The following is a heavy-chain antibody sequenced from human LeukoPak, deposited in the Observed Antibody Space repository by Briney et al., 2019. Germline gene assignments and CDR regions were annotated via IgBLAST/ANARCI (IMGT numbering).Heavy chain of an antibody. Sequence: PGGSLRLSCAASGFTFSSYSMDWVRQAPGKGLEWISNISSSGNTVYYANSVKGRFTISRDNAKNSLYLQLNSLRAEDTAVYYCARGQLGTFDYWGQGTLVTVAS. J-gene: IGHJ4*02. D-gene: IGHD1-1*01. CDR1: GFTFSSYS. CDR3: ARGQLGTFDY. V-gene: IGHV3-48*01. CDR2: ISSSGNTV.